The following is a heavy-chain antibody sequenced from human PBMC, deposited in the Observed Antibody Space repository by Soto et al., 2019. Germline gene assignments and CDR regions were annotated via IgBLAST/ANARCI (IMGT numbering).Heavy chain of an antibody. D-gene: IGHD3-10*01. Sequence: SETLPLTCTVSGGSISSYYWSWIRQPPGKGLEWIGYIHYSGSTNYNPSLKSPVTISVDTSKNQFSLKLSSVTAADTAVYYCARRYGSAFDIWGQGTMVTVSS. CDR1: GGSISSYY. J-gene: IGHJ3*02. CDR2: IHYSGST. V-gene: IGHV4-59*01. CDR3: ARRYGSAFDI.